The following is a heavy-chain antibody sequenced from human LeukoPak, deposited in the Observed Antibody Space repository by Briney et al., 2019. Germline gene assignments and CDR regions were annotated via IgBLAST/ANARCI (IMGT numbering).Heavy chain of an antibody. CDR1: GYTFTSNY. D-gene: IGHD1-26*01. Sequence: ASVKVSCKAFGYTFTSNYMHWVRQAPGQGPEWMGVISPSGGSTTYAQKFQGRVTLTRDMSASTDYLELSSLRSEDTAVYYCARSGKWELRGDDAFDIWGQGTMVTVSS. CDR2: ISPSGGST. J-gene: IGHJ3*02. CDR3: ARSGKWELRGDDAFDI. V-gene: IGHV1-46*01.